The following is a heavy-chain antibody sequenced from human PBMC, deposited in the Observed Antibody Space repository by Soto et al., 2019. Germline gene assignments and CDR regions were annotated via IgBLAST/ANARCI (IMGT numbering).Heavy chain of an antibody. CDR1: GYTFTNYA. V-gene: IGHV1-3*01. Sequence: QVQLVQSGAEVKKPGASVKVSCKASGYTFTNYAMHWVRQTPGQRLEWMGWINAGNGNTKYSQKFQGRVTITRDTSASAGYLELSSLKFEDTAVYNCARGGFSFDYWGQGTLVTVSS. J-gene: IGHJ4*02. CDR3: ARGGFSFDY. D-gene: IGHD3-16*01. CDR2: INAGNGNT.